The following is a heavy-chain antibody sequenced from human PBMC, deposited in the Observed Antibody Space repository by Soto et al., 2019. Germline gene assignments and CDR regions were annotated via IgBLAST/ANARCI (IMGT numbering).Heavy chain of an antibody. J-gene: IGHJ4*02. Sequence: QLQLQESGSGLVKTSETLSLTCTVSGASISYGGFSWSWIRQSPGKGLEWIGYISHLESTYFHPSFNSRLTMSIDRTRNQFPLKLSSVTAADMAVYYCARGGGYDSFDYWGQGVLVTVSS. D-gene: IGHD5-12*01. CDR3: ARGGGYDSFDY. CDR1: GASISYGGFS. CDR2: ISHLEST. V-gene: IGHV4-30-2*06.